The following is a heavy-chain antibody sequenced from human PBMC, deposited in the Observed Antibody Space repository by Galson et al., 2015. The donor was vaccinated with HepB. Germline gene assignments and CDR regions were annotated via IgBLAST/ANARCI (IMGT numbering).Heavy chain of an antibody. CDR2: IIPIFGTA. D-gene: IGHD6-13*01. Sequence: SVKVSCKASGGTFSSCAISWVRQAPGQGLEWMGGIIPIFGTANYAQKFQGRVTITADESTSTAYMELSSLRSEDTAVYYCATDPIAAAGTSARYFQHWGQGTLVTVSS. V-gene: IGHV1-69*13. J-gene: IGHJ1*01. CDR1: GGTFSSCA. CDR3: ATDPIAAAGTSARYFQH.